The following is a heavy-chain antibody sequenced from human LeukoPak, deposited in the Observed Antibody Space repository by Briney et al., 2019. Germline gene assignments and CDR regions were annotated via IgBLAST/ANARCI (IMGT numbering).Heavy chain of an antibody. J-gene: IGHJ6*03. D-gene: IGHD3-10*01. Sequence: GASVKVSCKASGYTFTSYDINWVRQATGQGLEGMGWINPNSGNTGYAQKFQGRVTMTGSTSLSTAYMELSSLRPEDTAVYYCVSRGMVRRDVGYSYYMDVWGKGTTVTVSS. CDR3: VSRGMVRRDVGYSYYMDV. CDR1: GYTFTSYD. CDR2: INPNSGNT. V-gene: IGHV1-8*01.